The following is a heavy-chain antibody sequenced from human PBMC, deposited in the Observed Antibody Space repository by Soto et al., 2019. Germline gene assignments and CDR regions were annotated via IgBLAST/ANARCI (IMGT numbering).Heavy chain of an antibody. CDR2: ISSSRSYI. V-gene: IGHV3-21*01. J-gene: IGHJ4*02. CDR3: AIDSVGSSGYYRGFDY. Sequence: EVQLVESGGGLVKPGGSLRLSCAASGFTFSRYSMNWVRQAPGKGLEWVSSISSSRSYIYYAESVKGRFTISRDNAKNSLYLQMNNLRAEDTSVYNCAIDSVGSSGYYRGFDYWGQGTLVTVSS. D-gene: IGHD3-22*01. CDR1: GFTFSRYS.